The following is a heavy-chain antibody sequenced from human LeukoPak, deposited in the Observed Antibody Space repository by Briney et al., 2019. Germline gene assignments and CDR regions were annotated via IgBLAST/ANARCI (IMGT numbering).Heavy chain of an antibody. D-gene: IGHD4-17*01. CDR3: PKGGATVIDY. J-gene: IGHJ4*02. CDR1: GVTFSNYW. Sequence: GGSLRLSCAASGVTFSNYWMHWVRQAPGKGLWWVSRINSDGSSTTSADSVKGRGTISRDNAKNTLYLQMNSLRAADTAVYSCPKGGATVIDYWGQGTLVTVSS. V-gene: IGHV3-74*01. CDR2: INSDGSST.